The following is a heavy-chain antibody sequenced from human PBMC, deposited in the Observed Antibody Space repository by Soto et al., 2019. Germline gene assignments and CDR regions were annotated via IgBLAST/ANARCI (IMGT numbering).Heavy chain of an antibody. Sequence: DVQLLESGGHLVQPGGSLRPSCAASGFTFSSYAMSWVHQAPGKGLEWVSSVSAGGDMTYYSDSVKGRFTISRDNSNNALFLQMNSLRIEDTALYYCARGDRGGSGSPASYYYSGLDVWGQGTTVTVS. D-gene: IGHD3-10*01. CDR2: VSAGGDMT. CDR3: ARGDRGGSGSPASYYYSGLDV. CDR1: GFTFSSYA. V-gene: IGHV3-23*01. J-gene: IGHJ6*02.